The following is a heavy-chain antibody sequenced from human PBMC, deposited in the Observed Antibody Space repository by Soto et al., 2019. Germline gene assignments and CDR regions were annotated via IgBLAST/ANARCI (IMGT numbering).Heavy chain of an antibody. D-gene: IGHD1-26*01. J-gene: IGHJ6*02. CDR2: IYPGDSDT. CDR1: GYSFTSYW. Sequence: ASLKMSFKGAGYSFTSYWIGWVRQVPGKGLEWMGIIYPGDSDTRYSPSFQGQVTISADKSISTAYLQWSSLKASDTAMYYCARHVKPSAEPHGMDVWGQGTTVSVSS. CDR3: ARHVKPSAEPHGMDV. V-gene: IGHV5-51*01.